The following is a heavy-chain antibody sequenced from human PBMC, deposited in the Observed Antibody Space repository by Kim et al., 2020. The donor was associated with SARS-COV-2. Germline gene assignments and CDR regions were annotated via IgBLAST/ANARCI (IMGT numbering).Heavy chain of an antibody. V-gene: IGHV4-31*02. J-gene: IGHJ6*02. Sequence: YNPSLKSRVTISVDTSKNQFSLKLSSVTAADTAVYYCARQMTTVTTGMDVWGQGTTVTVSS. CDR3: ARQMTTVTTGMDV. D-gene: IGHD4-17*01.